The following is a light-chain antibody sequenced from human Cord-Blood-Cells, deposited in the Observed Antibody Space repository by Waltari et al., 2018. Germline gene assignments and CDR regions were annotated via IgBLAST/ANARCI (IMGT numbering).Light chain of an antibody. Sequence: QSALTQPASVSGSPGQSITISCTGTSSDVGGYNYVSWYQKHPGKAPQRMIYDVSNRPSGVSNRFSGSKSGNTASLTISGLQAEDEADYYCSSYTSSSTWVFGGGTKLTVL. CDR2: DVS. CDR3: SSYTSSSTWV. CDR1: SSDVGGYNY. J-gene: IGLJ3*02. V-gene: IGLV2-14*01.